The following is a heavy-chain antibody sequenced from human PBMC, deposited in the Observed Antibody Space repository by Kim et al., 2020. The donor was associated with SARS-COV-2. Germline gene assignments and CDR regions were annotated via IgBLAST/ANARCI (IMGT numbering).Heavy chain of an antibody. V-gene: IGHV7-4-1*02. Sequence: ASVKVSCKASGYTFSNHAMNWVRQAPGQGLEWMGWINTNTGNPTYALGFTGRFVFSLDTPVSTAYLQISSLTAEDTAVYYCARRSGTPRGYFDRWGRGTL. CDR2: INTNTGNP. CDR3: ARRSGTPRGYFDR. D-gene: IGHD3-10*01. J-gene: IGHJ2*01. CDR1: GYTFSNHA.